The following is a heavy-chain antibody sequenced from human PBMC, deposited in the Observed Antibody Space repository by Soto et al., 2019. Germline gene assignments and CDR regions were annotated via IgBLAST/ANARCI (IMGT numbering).Heavy chain of an antibody. CDR2: IYYSGST. D-gene: IGHD2-21*01. V-gene: IGHV4-59*01. J-gene: IGHJ6*02. CDR1: GGSIGSYY. Sequence: TSETLSLTCTFSGGSIGSYYWSWLRQPPGKGLEWIGHIYYSGSTKYSPSLKSRVTISVDTSKNQFSLKLNSVTAADTAVYYCARGDGCGGNCFYGMDVWGQGTTVTVSS. CDR3: ARGDGCGGNCFYGMDV.